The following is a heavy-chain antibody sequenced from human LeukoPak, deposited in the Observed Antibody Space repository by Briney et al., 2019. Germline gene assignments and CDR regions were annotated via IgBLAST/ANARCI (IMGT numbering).Heavy chain of an antibody. J-gene: IGHJ4*02. V-gene: IGHV3-11*04. CDR3: TRRPYSSSWYYFDY. CDR2: ISSSGSML. CDR1: GFTFSDYY. Sequence: GGSLRLSCTVSGFTFSDYYMSWVRQAPGKGLEWVSYISSSGSMLHYADSVEGRFTISRDNGKSSLYLQMSSLRVEDTAVYYCTRRPYSSSWYYFDYWGQGTLVTVSS. D-gene: IGHD6-13*01.